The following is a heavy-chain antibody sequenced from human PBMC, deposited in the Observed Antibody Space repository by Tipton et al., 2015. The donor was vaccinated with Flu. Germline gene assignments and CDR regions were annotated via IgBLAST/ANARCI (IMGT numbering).Heavy chain of an antibody. V-gene: IGHV4-38-2*01. J-gene: IGHJ4*02. CDR3: ATVYSSNWATLKFDC. CDR1: GDSIGGGYC. D-gene: IGHD6-13*01. CDR2: ICQSGST. Sequence: TLSLTCSVSGDSIGGGYCWGWIRQPPGKGLEWIGNICQSGSTYYNPSLKSRVTISVDKSKNQFSLNLNSVTAADTAVYYCATVYSSNWATLKFDCWGQGTLVTVSS.